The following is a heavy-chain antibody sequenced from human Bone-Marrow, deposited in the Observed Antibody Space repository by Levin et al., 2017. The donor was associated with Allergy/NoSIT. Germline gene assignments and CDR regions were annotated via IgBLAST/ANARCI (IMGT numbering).Heavy chain of an antibody. V-gene: IGHV2-5*02. CDR3: AHNYYDRSGYFRPFGY. CDR2: IYWDDDK. D-gene: IGHD3-22*01. Sequence: SGPTLVKPTQTLTLTCTFSGFSLSTSGVAVGWIRQPPGKALEWLALIYWDDDKRYSPSLRSRLTITTDTSKNQVVLTMTNLDPVDTATYYCAHNYYDRSGYFRPFGYWGQGTLVTVSS. CDR1: GFSLSTSGVA. J-gene: IGHJ4*02.